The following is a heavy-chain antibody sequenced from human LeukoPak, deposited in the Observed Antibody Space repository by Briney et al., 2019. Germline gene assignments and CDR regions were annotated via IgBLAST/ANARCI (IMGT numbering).Heavy chain of an antibody. D-gene: IGHD3-22*01. CDR1: GGTFSSYA. Sequence: ASVKVSCKSSGGTFSSYAISWVRQAPAQGLEWVGGILPNYGATNYAQKFQGRVTITADESTNTAYMDLSSKRSEDTAVYCCARDFLGYDSSGYSDYWGQGTLVTVSS. V-gene: IGHV1-69*13. J-gene: IGHJ4*02. CDR2: ILPNYGAT. CDR3: ARDFLGYDSSGYSDY.